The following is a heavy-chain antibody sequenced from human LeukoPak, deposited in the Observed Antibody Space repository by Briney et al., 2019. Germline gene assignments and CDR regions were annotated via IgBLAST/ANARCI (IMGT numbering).Heavy chain of an antibody. CDR1: GGSISTYY. D-gene: IGHD6-13*01. CDR3: ARISSSSWYAFDY. J-gene: IGHJ4*02. CDR2: IYYTGST. Sequence: SETLSLTCTVSGGSISTYYWSWIRQPPGKGLEWIGYIYYTGSTNYNPSLKSRVTISVDTSKNQFSLKLSSVTAADTAVYYCARISSSSWYAFDYWGQGTLVTVSS. V-gene: IGHV4-59*08.